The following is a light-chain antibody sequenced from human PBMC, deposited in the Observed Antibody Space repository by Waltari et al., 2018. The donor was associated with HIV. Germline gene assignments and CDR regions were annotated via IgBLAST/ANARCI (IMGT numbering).Light chain of an antibody. CDR2: GAS. CDR1: QSVSRS. J-gene: IGKJ3*01. Sequence: EIVMTQSPATLSVSPGERATFSCRASQSVSRSLARYQQKPGQAPRPLIYGASTRATGIPARFSGSGSGTEFTLTISSLQSEDFAVYYCQQYYDWPPVTLGPRTQVEIK. CDR3: QQYYDWPPVT. V-gene: IGKV3-15*01.